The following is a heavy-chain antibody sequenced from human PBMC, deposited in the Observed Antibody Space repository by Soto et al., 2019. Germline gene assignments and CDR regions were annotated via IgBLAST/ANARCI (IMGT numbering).Heavy chain of an antibody. CDR1: GDTFASYY. CDR3: ARDYAPGYSSGWPQYYYYGMDV. D-gene: IGHD6-19*01. CDR2: INPSGGST. Sequence: GVSVKASCKASGDTFASYYMHWVRQAQGQGLEWMGIINPSGGSTSYAQKFQGRVTMTRDTSTSTVYMELSSLRSEDTAVYYCARDYAPGYSSGWPQYYYYGMDVWGQGTTVTVSS. V-gene: IGHV1-46*01. J-gene: IGHJ6*02.